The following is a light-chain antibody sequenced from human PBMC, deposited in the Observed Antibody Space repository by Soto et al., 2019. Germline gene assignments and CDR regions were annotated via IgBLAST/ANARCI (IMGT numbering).Light chain of an antibody. CDR3: PHYGSSPK. J-gene: IGKJ1*01. V-gene: IGKV3-20*01. CDR1: PSVSSNY. CDR2: DVS. Sequence: EIVLTQSPGTLSLSPGERATLSCRSSPSVSSNYLAWYQQKPDQAPRLVIYDVSGRATGIPDRFSGSGSGTAFTRTISRLETAEFEVEYCPHYGSSPKFGNGTKV.